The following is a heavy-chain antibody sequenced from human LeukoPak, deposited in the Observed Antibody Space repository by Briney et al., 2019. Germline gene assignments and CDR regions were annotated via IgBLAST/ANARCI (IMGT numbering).Heavy chain of an antibody. J-gene: IGHJ4*02. CDR3: LYSSSWFTFDY. V-gene: IGHV3-30*02. CDR1: GFTFSTYD. CDR2: IRYDGSNI. Sequence: PGRSLRLSCAASGFTFSTYDMHWVRQAPGKGLEWVTFIRYDGSNIYHADSVKGRFTISRDNSKNTLYLQMNSLRTEDTAVYHCLYSSSWFTFDYWGQGTLVTVSS. D-gene: IGHD6-13*01.